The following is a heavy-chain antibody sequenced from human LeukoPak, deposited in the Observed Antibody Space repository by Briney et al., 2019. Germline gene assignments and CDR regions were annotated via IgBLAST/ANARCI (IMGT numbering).Heavy chain of an antibody. D-gene: IGHD1-20*01. Sequence: PGGSLRLSCAASGFTFDDYGMSWVRQAPGKGLEWVSGINWNGGSTGYADSVKGRFTISRDNAKNSLYLQMNSLRAEDTALYHCARDDNWNDVKAFDIWGQGTMVTVSS. CDR2: INWNGGST. V-gene: IGHV3-20*01. CDR3: ARDDNWNDVKAFDI. J-gene: IGHJ3*02. CDR1: GFTFDDYG.